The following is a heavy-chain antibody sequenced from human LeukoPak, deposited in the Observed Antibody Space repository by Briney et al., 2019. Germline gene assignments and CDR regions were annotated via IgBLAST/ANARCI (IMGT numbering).Heavy chain of an antibody. CDR2: ISYDGSNK. D-gene: IGHD1-26*01. CDR1: GFTFSSYA. Sequence: PGGSLRLSCAASGFTFSSYAMHWVRQAPGKGLEWVAVISYDGSNKYYADSVKGRFTISRDNSKNTLYLQMNSLRAEDTAVYYCARERDSVGATWVIDYWGQGTLVTVSS. V-gene: IGHV3-30*04. J-gene: IGHJ4*02. CDR3: ARERDSVGATWVIDY.